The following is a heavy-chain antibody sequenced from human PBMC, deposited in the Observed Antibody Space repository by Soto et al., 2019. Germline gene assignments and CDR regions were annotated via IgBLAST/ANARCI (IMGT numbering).Heavy chain of an antibody. Sequence: VASVKVSCKASGGTFSSYAISWVRQAPGQGLEWMGGIIPIFGTANYAQKFQGRATITADESTSTAYMELSSLRSEDTAVYYCAMVITYYDSYTGFDYWGQGTLVTVSS. D-gene: IGHD3-3*01. CDR3: AMVITYYDSYTGFDY. CDR2: IIPIFGTA. CDR1: GGTFSSYA. J-gene: IGHJ4*02. V-gene: IGHV1-69*13.